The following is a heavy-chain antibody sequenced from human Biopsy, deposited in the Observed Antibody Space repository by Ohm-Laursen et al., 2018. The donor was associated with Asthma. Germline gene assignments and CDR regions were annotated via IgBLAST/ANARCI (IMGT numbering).Heavy chain of an antibody. CDR1: GFTVSRDH. Sequence: SLRLSCAAPGFTVSRDHMFWVRQAPGKGLEWVSVIYSGGTSHTADSVRGRFTISRDNSKNTLDLQMNSLRGDDTAVYYCVRWRSGYPDHYSDFWGLGTLVTVSS. V-gene: IGHV3-53*05. J-gene: IGHJ4*02. CDR2: IYSGGTS. CDR3: VRWRSGYPDHYSDF. D-gene: IGHD2-21*01.